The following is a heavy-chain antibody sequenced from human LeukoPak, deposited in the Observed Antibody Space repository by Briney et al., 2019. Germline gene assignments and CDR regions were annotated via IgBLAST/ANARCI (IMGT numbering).Heavy chain of an antibody. J-gene: IGHJ4*02. Sequence: GGSLRLSCAASGFTFSSSAMSWVRQAPGKGLEWVSNISGSGSGGSTYYADSVKGRFTISRDNSKNTLYLQMNSLRAEDTAVYYCARSSGVRGVTSTYFDYWGQGTLVTVSS. CDR2: ISGSGSGGST. CDR3: ARSSGVRGVTSTYFDY. CDR1: GFTFSSSA. D-gene: IGHD3-10*01. V-gene: IGHV3-23*01.